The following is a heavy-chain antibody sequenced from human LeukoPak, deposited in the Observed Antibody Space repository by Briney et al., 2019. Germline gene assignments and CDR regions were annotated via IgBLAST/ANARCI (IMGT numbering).Heavy chain of an antibody. V-gene: IGHV3-21*01. Sequence: KPGGSLRLSCAASGFTFSSYSMNWVRQAPGKGLEWVSSISSSSSYIYYADSVKGRFTISRDNSKNTLYLQMNSLRAEDTAVYYCAREGSLYSSSYGSPNSWGQGTLVTVSS. J-gene: IGHJ4*02. CDR1: GFTFSSYS. CDR3: AREGSLYSSSYGSPNS. D-gene: IGHD6-6*01. CDR2: ISSSSSYI.